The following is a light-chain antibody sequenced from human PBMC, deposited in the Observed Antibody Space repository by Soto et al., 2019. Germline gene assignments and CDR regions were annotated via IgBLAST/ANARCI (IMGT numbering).Light chain of an antibody. J-gene: IGKJ3*01. CDR2: GAT. CDR3: QQYGSSPFT. V-gene: IGKV3-20*01. CDR1: ESVSSSY. Sequence: EIVLTQSPGTLSLSSGESATLSCGASESVSSSYLAWYQQKPGQAPRLLIYGATTRLRGVPDRFSGSGSGTDFTLTISRLEPEDFAVYYCQQYGSSPFTFGPGTKVDI.